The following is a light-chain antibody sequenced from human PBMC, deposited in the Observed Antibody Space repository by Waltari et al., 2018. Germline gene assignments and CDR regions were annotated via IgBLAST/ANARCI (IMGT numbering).Light chain of an antibody. J-gene: IGKJ1*01. CDR2: AAS. Sequence: AIQMTQSPSSLSASVGDRVTITCRASQGIRNDLGWYQQKTGRAPQLLIYAASSLHSGVPSRFSGSGSGTDFTLTISSLQHEDFATYYCLQDYNYPRTFGQGTKVEI. CDR1: QGIRND. V-gene: IGKV1-6*01. CDR3: LQDYNYPRT.